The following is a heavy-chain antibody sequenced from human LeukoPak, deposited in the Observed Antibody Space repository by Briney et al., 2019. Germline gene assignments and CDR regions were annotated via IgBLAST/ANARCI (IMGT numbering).Heavy chain of an antibody. Sequence: GGSLRLSCAASGFTFSSYAMHWVRQAPGKGLEWVAVISYDGSNKYYADSVKGRFTISRDNSKNALYLQMNSLRAEDTAVYYCASNSPSPFWSGYYNWFDPWGQGTLVTVSS. CDR2: ISYDGSNK. CDR1: GFTFSSYA. D-gene: IGHD3-3*01. J-gene: IGHJ5*02. CDR3: ASNSPSPFWSGYYNWFDP. V-gene: IGHV3-30-3*01.